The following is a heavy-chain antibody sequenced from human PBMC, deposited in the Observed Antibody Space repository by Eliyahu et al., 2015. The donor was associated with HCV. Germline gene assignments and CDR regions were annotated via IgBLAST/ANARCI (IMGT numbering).Heavy chain of an antibody. CDR2: IYHSGST. V-gene: IGHV4-38-2*02. D-gene: IGHD6-19*01. CDR3: AGGSGWYNWFDP. CDR1: GYSISSGYY. J-gene: IGHJ5*02. Sequence: QVQLQESGPGLVKPSETLSLTCTVSGYSISSGYYWGWIRQPPGKGLEWIGSIYHSGSTYYNPSLKSRVTISVDTSKNQFSLKLSSVTAADTAVYYCAGGSGWYNWFDPWGQGTLVTVSS.